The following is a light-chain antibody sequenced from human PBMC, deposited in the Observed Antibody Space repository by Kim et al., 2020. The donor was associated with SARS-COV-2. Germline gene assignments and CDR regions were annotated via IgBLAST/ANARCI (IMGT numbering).Light chain of an antibody. CDR2: GET. CDR1: SLRVYS. J-gene: IGLJ2*01. CDR3: NSRDSSANHLL. V-gene: IGLV3-19*01. Sequence: ALGQTVRITCQGDSLRVYSTSWYQKKPGQAPVLVIYGETNRPSGIPDRFSGSSSGNTASLTITGAQAEDDADYYCNSRDSSANHLLFGGGTQLTVL.